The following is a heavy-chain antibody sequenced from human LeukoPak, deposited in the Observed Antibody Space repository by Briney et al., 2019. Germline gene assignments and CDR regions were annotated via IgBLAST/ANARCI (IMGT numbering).Heavy chain of an antibody. CDR1: GDSISSGAYS. J-gene: IGHJ4*02. CDR3: ASGDVLTGVDY. CDR2: ISHTGRT. V-gene: IGHV4-30-2*01. D-gene: IGHD3-9*01. Sequence: ASQTLSLTCTVSGDSISSGAYSWSWIRQPPGKGPEWIGYISHTGRTFYNPSLKSRVIISVDRSKNQFSLNLNSVTAADTATYYCASGDVLTGVDYWGQGTLVTVSS.